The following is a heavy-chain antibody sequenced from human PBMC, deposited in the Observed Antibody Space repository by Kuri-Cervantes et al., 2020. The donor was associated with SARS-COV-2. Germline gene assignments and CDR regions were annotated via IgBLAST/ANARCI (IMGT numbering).Heavy chain of an antibody. CDR1: GFTFSSYA. J-gene: IGHJ6*02. Sequence: GGSLRLSCAASGFTFSSYAMNWVRQAPGKGLVWVSRINSDGSSTSYADSVKGRFTISRDNSKNTLYLQMNSLRAEDTAVYYCAKVGLNSGSYFLNLGYGMDVWGQGTTVTVSS. CDR2: INSDGSST. D-gene: IGHD1-26*01. CDR3: AKVGLNSGSYFLNLGYGMDV. V-gene: IGHV3-23*01.